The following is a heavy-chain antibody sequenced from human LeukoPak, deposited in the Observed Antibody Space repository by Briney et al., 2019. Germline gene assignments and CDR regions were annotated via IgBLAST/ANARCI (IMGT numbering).Heavy chain of an antibody. CDR3: ARELTGTARSFDY. J-gene: IGHJ4*02. D-gene: IGHD1-20*01. CDR2: IYYSGST. Sequence: SETLSFTCTVSGGSISSYYWSWIRQPPGKGLEWIGYIYYSGSTNYNPSLKSRVTISVDTSKNQFSLKLSSVTAADTAVYYCARELTGTARSFDYWGQGTLVTASS. V-gene: IGHV4-59*12. CDR1: GGSISSYY.